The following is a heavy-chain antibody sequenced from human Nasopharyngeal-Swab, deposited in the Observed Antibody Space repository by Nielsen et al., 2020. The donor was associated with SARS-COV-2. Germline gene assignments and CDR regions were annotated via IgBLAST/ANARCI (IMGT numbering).Heavy chain of an antibody. CDR2: VIPILATA. V-gene: IGHV1-69*04. J-gene: IGHJ4*02. D-gene: IGHD3-22*01. Sequence: SVKVSCKASGYTFNTYAITWVRQAPGQGLEWVGRVIPILATANYAQKFQDRVTITADKATNTAYMEFSSLRSEDTAIYYCATIYHFHSGGFSFQYWGQGTLVTVSS. CDR1: GYTFNTYA. CDR3: ATIYHFHSGGFSFQY.